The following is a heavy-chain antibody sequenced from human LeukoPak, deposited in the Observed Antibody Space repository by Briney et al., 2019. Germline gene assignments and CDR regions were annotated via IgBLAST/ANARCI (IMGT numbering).Heavy chain of an antibody. V-gene: IGHV4-59*06. Sequence: SETLSLTCTVSGGSISSYYWSWIRQPPGKGLEWIGYIYYSGSTYYNPSLKSRVTISVDTSKNQFSLKLSSVTAADTAVYYCARESGLRLGELALWGAFDIWGQGTMVTVSS. CDR2: IYYSGST. D-gene: IGHD3-16*01. CDR3: ARESGLRLGELALWGAFDI. J-gene: IGHJ3*02. CDR1: GGSISSYY.